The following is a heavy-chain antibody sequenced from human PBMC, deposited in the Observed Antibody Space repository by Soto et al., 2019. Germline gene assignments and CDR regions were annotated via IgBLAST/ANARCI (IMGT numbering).Heavy chain of an antibody. V-gene: IGHV4-39*01. CDR2: IYSIGST. Sequence: QLQLQESGPGLVKPSETLSLTCTVSGGSISSSSYWGWIRQPPGKGLEWIGSIYSIGSTHYNPSLKSRVTISVDTSKNQFSLKLSSVTAADTAVYYCRRSSRYSTDVWGQGTTVTVSS. D-gene: IGHD6-13*01. J-gene: IGHJ6*02. CDR3: RRSSRYSTDV. CDR1: GGSISSSSY.